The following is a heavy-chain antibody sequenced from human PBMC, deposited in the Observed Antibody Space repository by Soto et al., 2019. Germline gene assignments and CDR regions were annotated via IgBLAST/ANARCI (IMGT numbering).Heavy chain of an antibody. CDR2: INHSGST. CDR3: ARENYDSSGYGFLAQRGTYYYYGMDV. D-gene: IGHD3-22*01. V-gene: IGHV4-34*01. CDR1: GGSFSGYY. Sequence: SETLSLTCAVYGGSFSGYYWSWIRQPPGKGLEWIGEINHSGSTNYNPSLKSRVTISVDTSKNQFSLKLSSVTAADTAVYYCARENYDSSGYGFLAQRGTYYYYGMDVWGQGTTVTVSS. J-gene: IGHJ6*02.